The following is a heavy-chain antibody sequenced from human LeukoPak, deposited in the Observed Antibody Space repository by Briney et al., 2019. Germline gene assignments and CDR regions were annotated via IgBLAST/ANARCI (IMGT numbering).Heavy chain of an antibody. J-gene: IGHJ4*02. CDR3: ARRRKIKSITMIVVVTPFDY. CDR2: ISSSSSYI. V-gene: IGHV3-21*01. CDR1: GFTFRSYE. D-gene: IGHD3-22*01. Sequence: PGGSLRLSCAASGFTFRSYEMNWVRQAPGKGLEWVSSISSSSSYIYYADSVKGRFTISRDNAKNSLYLQMNSLRAADTAVYYCARRRKIKSITMIVVVTPFDYWGQGTLVTVSS.